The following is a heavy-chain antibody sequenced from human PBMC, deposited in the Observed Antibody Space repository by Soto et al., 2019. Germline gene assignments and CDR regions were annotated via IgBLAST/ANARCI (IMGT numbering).Heavy chain of an antibody. J-gene: IGHJ4*02. CDR1: GFTFSSYE. D-gene: IGHD3-3*01. CDR3: AGITIFGVDPYSFDY. V-gene: IGHV3-48*03. Sequence: GGSLRLSCAASGFTFSSYEMNWVRQAPGKGLEWVSYISSSGSTIYYADSVKGRFTISRDNAKNSLYLQMNSLRAEDTAVYYCAGITIFGVDPYSFDYWGQGTLVTVSS. CDR2: ISSSGSTI.